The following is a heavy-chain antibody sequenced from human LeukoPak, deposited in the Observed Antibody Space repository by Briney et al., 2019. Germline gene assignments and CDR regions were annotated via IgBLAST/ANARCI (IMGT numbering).Heavy chain of an antibody. CDR2: IDSSSSTI. D-gene: IGHD1-26*01. Sequence: GGSLRLSCAASGFTFSSYSMNWVRQAPGKGLEWVSYIDSSSSTIYYADSVKGRFTISRDNAKNSLYLQMNSLRDEDTVVYYCARDSLVGATLDYWGQGTLVTVSS. CDR3: ARDSLVGATLDY. CDR1: GFTFSSYS. V-gene: IGHV3-48*02. J-gene: IGHJ4*02.